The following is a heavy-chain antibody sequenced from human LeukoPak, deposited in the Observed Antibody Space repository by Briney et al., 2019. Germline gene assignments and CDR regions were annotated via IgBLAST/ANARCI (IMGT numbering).Heavy chain of an antibody. CDR2: ISGSGGST. CDR3: ARAAGNYYYYYGMDV. Sequence: GGSLRLSCAASGFTFSSYAMSWVRQAPGKGLEWVSAISGSGGSTYYADSVKGRFTISRDSSKNTLDLQMNSLRAEDTAVYYCARAAGNYYYYYGMDVWAQGTTVTVSS. CDR1: GFTFSSYA. D-gene: IGHD6-19*01. J-gene: IGHJ6*02. V-gene: IGHV3-23*01.